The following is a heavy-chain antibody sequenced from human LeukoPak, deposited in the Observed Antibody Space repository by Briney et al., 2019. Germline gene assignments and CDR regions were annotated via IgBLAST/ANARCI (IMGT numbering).Heavy chain of an antibody. CDR3: ARRRFMVRGVIDGYDY. CDR2: INHSGST. D-gene: IGHD3-10*01. CDR1: GGSFSGYY. Sequence: SETLSLTCAVYGGSFSGYYWSWIRQPPGKGLEWIGEINHSGSTNYNPSLKSRVTISVDTSKNQFSLKLSSVTAADTAVYYCARRRFMVRGVIDGYDYWGQGTLVTVSS. V-gene: IGHV4-34*01. J-gene: IGHJ4*02.